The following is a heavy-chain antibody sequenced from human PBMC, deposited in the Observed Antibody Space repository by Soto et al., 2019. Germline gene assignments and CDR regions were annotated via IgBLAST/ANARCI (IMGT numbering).Heavy chain of an antibody. CDR2: ISHTGTT. J-gene: IGHJ4*02. D-gene: IGHD6-19*01. CDR3: ARHIAVPRTRGFDF. Sequence: QVQLQESGPGLVKPSGTLSLTCAVSGGSISDNWWSWVRQPPGKGLEWIGEISHTGTTHYNPSLWSRVTISIDKSXXQFSLXLSSVXAXXXAVYYCARHIAVPRTRGFDFWGQGTLVTVFS. V-gene: IGHV4-4*02. CDR1: GGSISDNW.